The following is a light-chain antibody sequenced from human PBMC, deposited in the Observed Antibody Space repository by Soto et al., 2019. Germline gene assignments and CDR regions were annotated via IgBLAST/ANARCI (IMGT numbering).Light chain of an antibody. CDR3: SSYSSSATLV. V-gene: IGLV2-14*03. Sequence: QSAVTQPASVSGSPGQSITISCTGTSSDIGRFNYVSWYQQHPGRAPKLMIYDVTIRPSGISNRFSGSKSGNTASLTISGLQAEDEADYYCSSYSSSATLVFGGGTKLTVL. CDR2: DVT. J-gene: IGLJ2*01. CDR1: SSDIGRFNY.